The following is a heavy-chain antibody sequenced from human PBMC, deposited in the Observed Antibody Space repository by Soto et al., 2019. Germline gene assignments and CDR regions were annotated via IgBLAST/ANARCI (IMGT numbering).Heavy chain of an antibody. CDR1: GGSISSSSYY. V-gene: IGHV4-39*07. CDR2: IYYSGST. CDR3: ARDRLVGSGYDLGGYYYYGMDV. Sequence: SETLSLTCTVSGGSISSSSYYWGWIRQPPGKGLEWIGSIYYSGSTYYNPSLKSRVTISVDPSKNQFSLNLRSVTAADTAVYYCARDRLVGSGYDLGGYYYYGMDVWGQGTTLTVSS. D-gene: IGHD5-12*01. J-gene: IGHJ6*02.